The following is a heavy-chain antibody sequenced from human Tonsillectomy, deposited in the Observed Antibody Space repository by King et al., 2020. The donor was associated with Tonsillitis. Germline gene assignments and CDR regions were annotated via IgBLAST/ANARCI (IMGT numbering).Heavy chain of an antibody. J-gene: IGHJ4*02. V-gene: IGHV1-46*01. CDR3: ARGQYYCDSSGYYPLYFDY. D-gene: IGHD3-22*01. CDR2: INPSAGST. Sequence: GGGGAKPGAAGRVSCRASGYTFTSYYMHWVRQAPGQGLEWMGIINPSAGSTSYAQKFQGRATMTRDTSTRTVYMELSSLTSEDTAVYYCARGQYYCDSSGYYPLYFDYWGQGTLITVSS. CDR1: GYTFTSYY.